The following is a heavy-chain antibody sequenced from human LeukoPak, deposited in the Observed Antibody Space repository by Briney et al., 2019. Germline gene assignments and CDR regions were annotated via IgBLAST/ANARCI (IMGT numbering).Heavy chain of an antibody. CDR1: GYTLTELS. D-gene: IGHD1-7*01. J-gene: IGHJ3*01. CDR3: ATGGWRNWNFEF. CDR2: FDPEDGET. V-gene: IGHV1-24*01. Sequence: ASVKVSCRVSGYTLTELSMYWVRQAPGKGLEWMGGFDPEDGETIYAQKFQGRVTMTEDTSTDTAYMELSSLRSEDTAVYYCATGGWRNWNFEFWGQGTMVTVSS.